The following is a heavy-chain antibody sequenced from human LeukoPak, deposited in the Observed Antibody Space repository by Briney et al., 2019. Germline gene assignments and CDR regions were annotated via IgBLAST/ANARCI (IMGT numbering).Heavy chain of an antibody. J-gene: IGHJ6*02. Sequence: SETLSLTCTVSGGSISSYYWSWIRQSPGKGLEWIGYIYYSGSTNYNPSLTSRVTISVDTSKNQFSLKLSSVTAADTAVYYCARDPGYYGSGSYFERDYYYYGMDVWGQGTTVTVSS. CDR3: ARDPGYYGSGSYFERDYYYYGMDV. D-gene: IGHD3-10*01. CDR1: GGSISSYY. V-gene: IGHV4-59*01. CDR2: IYYSGST.